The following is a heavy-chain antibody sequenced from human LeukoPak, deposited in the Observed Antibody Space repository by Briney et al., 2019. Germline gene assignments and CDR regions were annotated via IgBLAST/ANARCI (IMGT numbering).Heavy chain of an antibody. CDR3: ARDSRITIFGALYYYMDV. Sequence: SVKVSCKASGGTFSSYAISWVRQAPGQGLEWMGRIIPIFGTANYAQKFQGRVTTTTDESTSTAYMELSSLRSEDTAVYYCARDSRITIFGALYYYMDVWGKGTTVTVSS. V-gene: IGHV1-69*05. CDR2: IIPIFGTA. CDR1: GGTFSSYA. D-gene: IGHD3-3*01. J-gene: IGHJ6*03.